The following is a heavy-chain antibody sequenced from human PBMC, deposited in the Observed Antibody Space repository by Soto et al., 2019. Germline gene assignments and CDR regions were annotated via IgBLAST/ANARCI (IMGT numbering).Heavy chain of an antibody. CDR2: VSYDGNNK. CDR1: GFTFSSYA. J-gene: IGHJ6*02. Sequence: PGGSLRLSCAASGFTFSSYAMHWVRQAPGKGLEWVAVVSYDGNNKYYADSVKGRFTISRDNSKNTLYLQMNSLRAEDTAVYYCAREYCSSTRCYWHGMDVWGQGTTVTVSS. D-gene: IGHD2-2*01. CDR3: AREYCSSTRCYWHGMDV. V-gene: IGHV3-30-3*01.